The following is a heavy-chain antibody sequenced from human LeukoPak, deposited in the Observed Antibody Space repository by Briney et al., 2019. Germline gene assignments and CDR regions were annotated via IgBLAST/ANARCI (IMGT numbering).Heavy chain of an antibody. J-gene: IGHJ4*02. D-gene: IGHD3-22*01. CDR2: IYYSGRT. V-gene: IGHV4-59*08. Sequence: SETLSLTCTGSGVSISSYYWSWLRQPPGKGLEGIGYIYYSGRTNYNPSLKSRVTISVDTYKNQFSLKLSSVTAADTAVYYCARHYYDDSSGYFYFDYWGQGTLVTVSS. CDR1: GVSISSYY. CDR3: ARHYYDDSSGYFYFDY.